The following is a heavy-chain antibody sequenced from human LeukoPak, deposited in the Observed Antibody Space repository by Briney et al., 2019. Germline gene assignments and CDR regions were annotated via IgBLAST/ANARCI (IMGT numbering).Heavy chain of an antibody. J-gene: IGHJ4*02. V-gene: IGHV3-23*01. Sequence: EGSLRLSCGASGFIFRNYAMSWVRQAPGEGLEWVSGISANGGGTYYADSVKGRFTISRDNSKNMLYLQMNSLRAEDTAVYYCAKESGALGAPLYDYWGQGTLVTGSS. D-gene: IGHD4/OR15-4a*01. CDR3: AKESGALGAPLYDY. CDR1: GFIFRNYA. CDR2: ISANGGGT.